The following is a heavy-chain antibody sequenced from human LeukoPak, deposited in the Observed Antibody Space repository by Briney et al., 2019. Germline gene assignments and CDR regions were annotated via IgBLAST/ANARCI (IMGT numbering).Heavy chain of an antibody. CDR2: IYPGDSDT. J-gene: IGHJ4*02. Sequence: GESLKISCQGSGYRFTDYYIGWVRQIPGKGLEWMGIIYPGDSDTRYSPSFQGQVTISVDKSIDTAYLQWSSLKASDTAVYYCARAAYLDSWGQGTLVTVSS. V-gene: IGHV5-51*01. CDR1: GYRFTDYY. CDR3: ARAAYLDS. D-gene: IGHD6-25*01.